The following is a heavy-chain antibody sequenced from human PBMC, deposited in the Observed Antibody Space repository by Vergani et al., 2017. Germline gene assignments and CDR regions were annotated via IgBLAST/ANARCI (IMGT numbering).Heavy chain of an antibody. CDR1: GFTFSSYA. V-gene: IGHV3-23*01. Sequence: EVQLLESGGGLIQPGGSLRLSCAASGFTFSSYAMSWVRQAPGKGLEWVSAISGSGGSTYYADSVKGRFTISRDNSKNTLYLQMNSLRAEDTAVYYCAKDGYGSGSDYNMGWFDPWGQGTLVTVSS. CDR3: AKDGYGSGSDYNMGWFDP. CDR2: ISGSGGST. D-gene: IGHD3-10*01. J-gene: IGHJ5*02.